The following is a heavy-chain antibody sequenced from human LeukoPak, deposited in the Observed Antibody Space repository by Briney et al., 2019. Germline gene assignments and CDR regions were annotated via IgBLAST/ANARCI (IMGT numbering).Heavy chain of an antibody. D-gene: IGHD2-15*01. CDR1: GGSFSGYY. Sequence: SETLSLTCAVYGGSFSGYYWSWIRQPPGKGLEWIGEINHSGSTNYNPSLKSRVTISVDTSKNQFSLKLSSVTAADTDVYYCARDSGVGFSYYYYYGMDVWGQGTTVTVSS. CDR3: ARDSGVGFSYYYYYGMDV. V-gene: IGHV4-34*01. J-gene: IGHJ6*02. CDR2: INHSGST.